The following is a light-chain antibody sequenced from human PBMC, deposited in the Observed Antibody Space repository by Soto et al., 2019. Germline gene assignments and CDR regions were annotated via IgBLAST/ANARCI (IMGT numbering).Light chain of an antibody. Sequence: EIVMTQSPATLSVSPGERATLFCRASQSISSNLVWYQQKPGQAPRLLIYGASTRATGIPARFSGSGSGADFTLTISSLQSEDFAVYYCHQYNNWPYTFGQGTKVDIK. V-gene: IGKV3-15*01. CDR3: HQYNNWPYT. CDR2: GAS. CDR1: QSISSN. J-gene: IGKJ2*01.